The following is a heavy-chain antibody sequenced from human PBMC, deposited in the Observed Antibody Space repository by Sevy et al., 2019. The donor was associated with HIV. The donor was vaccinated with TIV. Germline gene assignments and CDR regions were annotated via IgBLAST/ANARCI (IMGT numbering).Heavy chain of an antibody. CDR3: AVEFYSSSWSFEY. CDR1: GGSISSSSYY. Sequence: ASETLSLTCTVSGGSISSSSYYWGWIRQPPGKGLEWIGSIYYSGSTSYNPSLRSRVTISVDTSKNQFSLKLSSVTAADTAVYYCAVEFYSSSWSFEYWGQGTLVTVSS. D-gene: IGHD6-13*01. J-gene: IGHJ4*02. CDR2: IYYSGST. V-gene: IGHV4-39*01.